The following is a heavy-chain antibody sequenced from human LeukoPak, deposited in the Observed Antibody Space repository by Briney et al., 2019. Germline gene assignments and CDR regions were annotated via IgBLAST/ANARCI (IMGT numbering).Heavy chain of an antibody. CDR2: ISYDGSNK. V-gene: IGHV3-30*18. J-gene: IGHJ4*02. D-gene: IGHD6-13*01. CDR3: AKGEYSSSWMNAFDI. CDR1: GFTFSSYG. Sequence: GGSLRLSCAASGFTFSSYGMHWVRQAPGKGLEWVAVISYDGSNKYYADSVKGRFTISRDNSKNTLYLQMNSLRAEDTAVYYCAKGEYSSSWMNAFDIWDQGTLVTVSS.